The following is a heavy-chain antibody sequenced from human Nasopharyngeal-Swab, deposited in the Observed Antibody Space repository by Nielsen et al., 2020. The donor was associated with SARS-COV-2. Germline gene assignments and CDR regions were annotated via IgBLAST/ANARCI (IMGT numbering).Heavy chain of an antibody. D-gene: IGHD2-2*01. Sequence: GESLKISCAASGFTFSSYAMSWVRQAPGKGLEWVSAISGSGGSTYYADSVKGRFTISRDNSKNTLYLQMNSLTAEDTAVYYCAKEEYQLLQYYFDYWGQGNLVTVSS. J-gene: IGHJ4*02. CDR1: GFTFSSYA. CDR2: ISGSGGST. V-gene: IGHV3-23*01. CDR3: AKEEYQLLQYYFDY.